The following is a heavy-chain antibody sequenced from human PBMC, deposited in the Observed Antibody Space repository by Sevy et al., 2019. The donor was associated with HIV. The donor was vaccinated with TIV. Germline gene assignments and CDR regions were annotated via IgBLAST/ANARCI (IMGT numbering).Heavy chain of an antibody. Sequence: GGSLRLSCEASGFIFSSYVINWVRQAPGKGLEWVSSISGSGGRNYADSVKGRFTISRDNSKNTLYLQMNSLRAEDTAVYYCAKVPAYSSGWYHYYYGMDVWGQGTTVTVSS. D-gene: IGHD6-19*01. CDR1: GFIFSSYV. J-gene: IGHJ6*02. CDR2: ISGSGGR. V-gene: IGHV3-23*01. CDR3: AKVPAYSSGWYHYYYGMDV.